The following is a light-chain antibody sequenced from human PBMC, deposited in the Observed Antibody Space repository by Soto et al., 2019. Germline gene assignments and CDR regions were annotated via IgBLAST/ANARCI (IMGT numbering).Light chain of an antibody. J-gene: IGKJ5*01. Sequence: AIRMTQSPSSFSASTGDRVTITCRASQGISSYLAWYQQKPGKAPKLLIYAVSTLQSGVPSRFSGSGSGTDFTLTISCLQSEDFATYYCQQYYSYPPITFGQGTRLEIK. V-gene: IGKV1-8*01. CDR2: AVS. CDR3: QQYYSYPPIT. CDR1: QGISSY.